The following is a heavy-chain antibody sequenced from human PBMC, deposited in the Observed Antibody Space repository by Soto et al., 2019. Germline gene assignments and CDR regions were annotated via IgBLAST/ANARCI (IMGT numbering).Heavy chain of an antibody. D-gene: IGHD3-22*01. Sequence: EVPRVESGGGLVQPGGSLRLSCAASGFTVSSNYMSWVRQAPGKGLEWVSVIYSGGTTYYADSVKGRFTISRDNSKNTLYLQMNSLRAEDTAVYYCARNGDSSDYRGWFDPWGQGTLVTVSS. CDR2: IYSGGTT. CDR1: GFTVSSNY. J-gene: IGHJ5*02. V-gene: IGHV3-66*01. CDR3: ARNGDSSDYRGWFDP.